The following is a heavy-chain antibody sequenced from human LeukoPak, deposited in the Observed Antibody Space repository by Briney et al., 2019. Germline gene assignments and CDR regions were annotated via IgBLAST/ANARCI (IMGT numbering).Heavy chain of an antibody. Sequence: ASVKVSCKASGYTFTSYAISWVRQAPGQGLEWMGRIIPILGIANYAQKFQGRVTITADKSTSTAYMELSSLRSEDTAVYYCARYNIRDGYNTYYFDYWGQGTLVTVSS. V-gene: IGHV1-69*04. CDR3: ARYNIRDGYNTYYFDY. D-gene: IGHD5-24*01. CDR2: IIPILGIA. CDR1: GYTFTSYA. J-gene: IGHJ4*02.